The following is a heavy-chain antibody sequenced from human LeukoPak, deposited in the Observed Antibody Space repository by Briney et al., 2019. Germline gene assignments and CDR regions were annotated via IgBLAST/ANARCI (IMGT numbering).Heavy chain of an antibody. Sequence: GGSPRLSCAASGFTFSSYSMNWVRQAPGKGLEWVSSISSSSSYIYYADSVKGRFTISGDNAKNSLYLQMNSLRAEDTAVYYCARVIGLQNYFDYWGQGTLVTVSS. V-gene: IGHV3-21*01. J-gene: IGHJ4*02. CDR1: GFTFSSYS. D-gene: IGHD5-24*01. CDR2: ISSSSSYI. CDR3: ARVIGLQNYFDY.